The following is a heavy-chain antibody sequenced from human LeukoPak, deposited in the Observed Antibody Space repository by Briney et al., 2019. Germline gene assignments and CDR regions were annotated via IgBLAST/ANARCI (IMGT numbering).Heavy chain of an antibody. J-gene: IGHJ3*02. Sequence: SETLSLTCTVSGDSIRSSPYYWGWIRQPPGMGLEWIGCIYYSGSPYYNPSLKSRVTMSADTAKNQFSLKVTFVTAADTAVYYCARRGITTRAAFDIWGQGTMVIVSS. CDR1: GDSIRSSPYY. CDR3: ARRGITTRAAFDI. CDR2: IYYSGSP. D-gene: IGHD1-14*01. V-gene: IGHV4-39*01.